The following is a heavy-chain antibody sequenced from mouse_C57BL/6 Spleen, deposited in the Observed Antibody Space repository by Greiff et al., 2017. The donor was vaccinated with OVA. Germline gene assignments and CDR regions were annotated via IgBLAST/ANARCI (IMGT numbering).Heavy chain of an antibody. CDR1: GYTFTDYY. CDR2: INPNNGGT. V-gene: IGHV1-26*01. CDR3: ARTNYGSRDYAMDY. D-gene: IGHD1-1*01. J-gene: IGHJ4*01. Sequence: VQLQQSGPELVKPGASVKISCKASGYTFTDYYMNWVKQSHGKSLEWIGDINPNNGGTSYNQKFKGKATLTVDKSSSTAYMELRSLTSEDSAVYYCARTNYGSRDYAMDYWGQGTSVTVSS.